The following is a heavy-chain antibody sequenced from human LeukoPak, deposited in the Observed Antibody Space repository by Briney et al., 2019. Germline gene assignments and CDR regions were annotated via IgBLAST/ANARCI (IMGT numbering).Heavy chain of an antibody. V-gene: IGHV3-21*01. CDR1: GFTFSSYS. Sequence: GGSLRLSCAASGFTFSSYSMNGVRQAPGKGLEWVSSISSSSSYIYYADSVKGRFTISRGNAKNSLYLQMNSLRAEDTAVYYCETMVRGVTTFDYWGQGTLVTVSS. J-gene: IGHJ4*02. CDR2: ISSSSSYI. CDR3: ETMVRGVTTFDY. D-gene: IGHD3-10*01.